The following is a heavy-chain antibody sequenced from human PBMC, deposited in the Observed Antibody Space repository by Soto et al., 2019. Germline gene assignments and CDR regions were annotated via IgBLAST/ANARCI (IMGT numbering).Heavy chain of an antibody. D-gene: IGHD2-15*01. CDR2: IYWDDDK. CDR3: ARTPMGYRSGGSCSPSNWFDP. V-gene: IGHV2-5*02. Sequence: QITLKESGPTLVKPTQTLTLTCTFSGFSLSTSGVGVGWIRQPPGKALEWLALIYWDDDKRYSPSLKSRLTITKYTSKXXVXLXXTNLDPVDTATYYCARTPMGYRSGGSCSPSNWFDPWGQGTLVTVSS. CDR1: GFSLSTSGVG. J-gene: IGHJ5*02.